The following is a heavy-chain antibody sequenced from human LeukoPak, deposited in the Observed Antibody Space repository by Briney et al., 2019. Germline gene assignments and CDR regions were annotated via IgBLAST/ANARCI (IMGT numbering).Heavy chain of an antibody. CDR3: LRSIAGGHLSFAL. D-gene: IGHD2-8*02. CDR1: GFNFNDHY. J-gene: IGHJ3*01. V-gene: IGHV3-11*04. CDR2: ISSSSSST. Sequence: GGSLRLSCAASGFNFNDHYMIWIRQAPGKGLEWVSYISSSSSSTYYADSVKGRFSISRDNARNSLSLYLQMNDLRADDTAVYYCLRSIAGGHLSFALWGQRTTVTVSS.